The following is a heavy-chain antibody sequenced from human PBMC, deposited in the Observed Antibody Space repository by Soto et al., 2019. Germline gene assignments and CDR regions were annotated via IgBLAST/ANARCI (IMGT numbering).Heavy chain of an antibody. CDR1: GGTFSSNP. D-gene: IGHD7-27*01. V-gene: IGHV1-69*06. CDR2: TIPTVGAG. Sequence: SVKVSCKASGGTFSSNPISWMRQAPGQGLEWVGGTIPTVGAGSYAQRFQGRVTITADKSTNTAYMELNSLRADDTAVYYCARGGTSTTYWGLFYNWGQGTLVTVSS. J-gene: IGHJ4*02. CDR3: ARGGTSTTYWGLFYN.